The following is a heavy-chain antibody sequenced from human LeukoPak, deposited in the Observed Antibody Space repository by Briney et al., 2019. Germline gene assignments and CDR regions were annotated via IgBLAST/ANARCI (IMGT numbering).Heavy chain of an antibody. Sequence: ASVKVSCKASGYTLTSSHAHWVRQAPGQGLEWVALINCGDGYTNYAQKLQGRVSVTRDTSTSTIYMELSGLRVEDTAIYYCAKDRGGSYSIDYWGQGTLVTVSP. CDR1: GYTLTSSH. D-gene: IGHD1-26*01. V-gene: IGHV1-46*01. CDR2: INCGDGYT. CDR3: AKDRGGSYSIDY. J-gene: IGHJ4*02.